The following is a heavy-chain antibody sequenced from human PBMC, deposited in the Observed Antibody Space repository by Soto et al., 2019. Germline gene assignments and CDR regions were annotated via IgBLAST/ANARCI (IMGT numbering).Heavy chain of an antibody. J-gene: IGHJ4*02. CDR2: IYYSGST. D-gene: IGHD3-22*01. CDR3: ARGEYYDSSGYAQ. CDR1: GGSISSGDYY. Sequence: SETLSLTCTVSGGSISSGDYYWSWIRQPPGKGLEWIGYIYYSGSTNYNPSLKSRVTISVDTSKNQFSLKLSSVTAADTAVYFCARGEYYDSSGYAQWGQGTLVTVSS. V-gene: IGHV4-30-4*01.